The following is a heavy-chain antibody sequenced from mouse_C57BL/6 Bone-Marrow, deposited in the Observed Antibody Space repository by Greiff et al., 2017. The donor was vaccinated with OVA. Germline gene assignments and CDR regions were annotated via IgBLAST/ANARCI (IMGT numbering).Heavy chain of an antibody. CDR2: INYDGSST. J-gene: IGHJ4*01. CDR3: ARVDSNYVGGYYAMDY. V-gene: IGHV5-16*01. Sequence: EVQRVESEGGLVQPGSSMKLSCTASGFTFSDYYMAWVRPVPEKGLEWVANINYDGSSTYYLDSLKSRFIISRDNEKNILYLQMSSLKSEDTATYYCARVDSNYVGGYYAMDYWGQGTSVTVSS. CDR1: GFTFSDYY. D-gene: IGHD2-5*01.